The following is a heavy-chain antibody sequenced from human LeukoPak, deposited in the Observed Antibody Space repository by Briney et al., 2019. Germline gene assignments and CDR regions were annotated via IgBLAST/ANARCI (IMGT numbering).Heavy chain of an antibody. CDR2: FEPSGTT. CDR3: AKEGAAPGPDFDL. Sequence: PSETLSLTCTVSGASIENHYWSWIRQPAGKGLEWIGRFEPSGTTEYNPSLKSRITMSVDTSKNQFSLELNSVTAADTAVYYCAKEGAAPGPDFDLWGQGTLVIVSS. CDR1: GASIENHY. D-gene: IGHD6-13*01. V-gene: IGHV4-4*07. J-gene: IGHJ4*02.